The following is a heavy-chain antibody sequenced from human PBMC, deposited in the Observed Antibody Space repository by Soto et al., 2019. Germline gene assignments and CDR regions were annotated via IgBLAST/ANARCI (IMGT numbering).Heavy chain of an antibody. J-gene: IGHJ4*02. CDR2: ISGSGGTA. CDR3: AKGWGQNWNFDY. D-gene: IGHD1-1*01. Sequence: EVQLLESGGGSVQPGGSLRLSCAASGFTFSSYAMHWVRRPPGKGLEWVSSISGSGGTAYYADSVKGRFSISRDSLVNTLYLQMNSLRAEDTAVYSCAKGWGQNWNFDYLGQGTLVTVSP. V-gene: IGHV3-23*01. CDR1: GFTFSSYA.